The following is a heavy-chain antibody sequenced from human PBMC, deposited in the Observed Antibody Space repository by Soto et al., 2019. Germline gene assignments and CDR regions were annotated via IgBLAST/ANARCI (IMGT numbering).Heavy chain of an antibody. V-gene: IGHV5-51*01. CDR2: IYPSDSDT. D-gene: IGHD3-9*01. CDR1: GYRFTSYW. J-gene: IGHJ4*02. Sequence: GESLKISCKGSGYRFTSYWIGWVRQMPGKGLEWLGIIYPSDSDTRYSPSFQGQVTISADKSISTAYLQWSSLKASDTAMYYCAIPPRPYFGIYDFFDHWGQGTQVTVSS. CDR3: AIPPRPYFGIYDFFDH.